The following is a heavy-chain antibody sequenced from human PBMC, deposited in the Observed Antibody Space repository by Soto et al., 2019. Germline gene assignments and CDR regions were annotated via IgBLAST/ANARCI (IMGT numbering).Heavy chain of an antibody. D-gene: IGHD6-19*01. CDR3: ARQGDMAATPADAFDI. CDR1: GQPFIIHG. Sequence: PVESLTIFCQVPGQPFIIHGIAWVPQIPGKGLEWMGIIYPGDSDARYSPSFAGQVTISVDKSITTAYLHWSSLEASDSAMYYCARQGDMAATPADAFDIWGHGTMVTVSS. J-gene: IGHJ3*02. CDR2: IYPGDSDA. V-gene: IGHV5-51*01.